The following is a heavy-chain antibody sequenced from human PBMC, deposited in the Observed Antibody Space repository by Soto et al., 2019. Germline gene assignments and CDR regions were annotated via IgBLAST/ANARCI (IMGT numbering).Heavy chain of an antibody. J-gene: IGHJ6*02. CDR2: IIPIFGTA. Sequence: QVQLVQSGAEVKKPGSSVKVSCKASGGTFSSYAISWVRQAPGQGLEWMGGIIPIFGTANYAQKFQGRVTITADESTSTGYMELSSLRSEDTAVYYCARSPGACGVVINYYYDGMDVWGQGTTVSVSS. V-gene: IGHV1-69*01. D-gene: IGHD3-3*01. CDR1: GGTFSSYA. CDR3: ARSPGACGVVINYYYDGMDV.